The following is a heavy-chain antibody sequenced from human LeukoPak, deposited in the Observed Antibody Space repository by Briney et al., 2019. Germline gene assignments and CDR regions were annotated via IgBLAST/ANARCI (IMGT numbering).Heavy chain of an antibody. J-gene: IGHJ4*02. CDR1: GDSINSLDL. D-gene: IGHD3-10*01. CDR3: ARREGRITMVRGVRGRPFDY. CDR2: MYLSGTT. V-gene: IGHV4-4*02. Sequence: PSGTLSLTCTVSGDSINSLDLWSWVRQPPGKGLEWIGEMYLSGTTHSNPSLKSRVTISVDTSKNQFSLELSSVTAADTAVYYCARREGRITMVRGVRGRPFDYWGQGTLVTVSS.